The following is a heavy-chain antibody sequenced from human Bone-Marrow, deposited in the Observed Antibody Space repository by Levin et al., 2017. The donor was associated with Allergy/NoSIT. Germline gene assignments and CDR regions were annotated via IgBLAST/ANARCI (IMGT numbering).Heavy chain of an antibody. D-gene: IGHD3-22*01. CDR2: ITSYGSTM. Sequence: KPGGSLRLSCAASGFPFSDYFMIWIRQAPGKGLEWVSYITSYGSTMYYADSVKGRFTISRDNAKNSLFLQMNSLRAEDTAVYYCARDSDSSGYNFDYWGQGTLVTVSS. CDR3: ARDSDSSGYNFDY. J-gene: IGHJ4*02. V-gene: IGHV3-11*01. CDR1: GFPFSDYF.